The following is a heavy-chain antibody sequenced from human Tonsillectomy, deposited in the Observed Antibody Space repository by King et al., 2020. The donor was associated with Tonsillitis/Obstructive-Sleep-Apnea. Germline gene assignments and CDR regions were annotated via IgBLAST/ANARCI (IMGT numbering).Heavy chain of an antibody. CDR2: IYYSGST. CDR1: GGSISSSSYY. CDR3: AGPDIVVVPAATEYLQH. Sequence: QLQASGPGLVKPSETLSLTCTVSGGSISSSSYYWGWIRQPPGKGLEWIGSIYYSGSTYYNPSLKSRVTISVDTSKNQFSLKLSSVTAADTAVYYCAGPDIVVVPAATEYLQHWGQGTLITVSS. V-gene: IGHV4-39*01. J-gene: IGHJ1*01. D-gene: IGHD2-2*01.